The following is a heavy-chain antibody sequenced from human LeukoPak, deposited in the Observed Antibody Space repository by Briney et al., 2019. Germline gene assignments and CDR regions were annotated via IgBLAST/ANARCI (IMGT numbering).Heavy chain of an antibody. CDR1: GGSFSSYY. CDR3: AGMAATYYFDY. V-gene: IGHV4-59*08. J-gene: IGHJ4*02. Sequence: PSETLSLTCTASGGSFSSYYLSWIRQPPGKGLEWIGYIFYSGSTNYNPSLKSRVTISVDTSKNQVYLKLRSVTAADTGVYYCAGMAATYYFDYWGQGTLVTVCS. CDR2: IFYSGST. D-gene: IGHD2-15*01.